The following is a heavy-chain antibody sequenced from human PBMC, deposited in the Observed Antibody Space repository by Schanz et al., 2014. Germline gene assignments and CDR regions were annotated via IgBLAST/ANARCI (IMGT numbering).Heavy chain of an antibody. CDR2: MSYDGSIK. V-gene: IGHV3-33*08. J-gene: IGHJ4*01. Sequence: VQLLESGGGLVQPGGSLRLSCAASGFTFSSYAMSWVRQAPGKGLEWVAAMSYDGSIKYYGDSVEGRFTISRDNSKNTLYLQMNSLRAEDTAVYYCAREQIMAAAGLVDYWGHGTLVTVSS. CDR3: AREQIMAAAGLVDY. CDR1: GFTFSSYA. D-gene: IGHD6-13*01.